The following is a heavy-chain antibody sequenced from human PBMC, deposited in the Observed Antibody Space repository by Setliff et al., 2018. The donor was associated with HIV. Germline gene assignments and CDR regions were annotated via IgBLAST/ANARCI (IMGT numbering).Heavy chain of an antibody. CDR2: VSAYDGKA. J-gene: IGHJ5*02. D-gene: IGHD3-22*01. V-gene: IGHV1-18*01. Sequence: ASVKVSCKASGYSFTTYGISWVRQAPGQGLEWMGRVSAYDGKALYAQKFQGRVTMTTDTSTSTAYMDLRGLRSDDTAVYYCAKCSEMLGTPATTSGYYCGWFDPWGQGTLVTVSS. CDR3: AKCSEMLGTPATTSGYYCGWFDP. CDR1: GYSFTTYG.